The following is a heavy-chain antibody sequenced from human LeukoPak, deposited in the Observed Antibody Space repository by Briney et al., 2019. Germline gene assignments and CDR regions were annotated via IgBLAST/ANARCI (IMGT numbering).Heavy chain of an antibody. V-gene: IGHV1-18*01. CDR2: ISAYNGNT. D-gene: IGHD3-10*01. Sequence: AASVKVSCKASGYTFTSYGISWVRQAPGQGLEWMGWISAYNGNTNYAQKLQGRVTMTRDTSTSTAYMELRSLTSDDTAVYYCARDPRPGSGSYYTSYYYYYGMDVWGQGTTVTVSS. CDR1: GYTFTSYG. CDR3: ARDPRPGSGSYYTSYYYYYGMDV. J-gene: IGHJ6*02.